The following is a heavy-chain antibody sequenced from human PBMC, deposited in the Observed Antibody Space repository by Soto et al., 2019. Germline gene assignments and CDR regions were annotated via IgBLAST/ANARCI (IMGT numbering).Heavy chain of an antibody. Sequence: GGSLRLSCAASGFTFSSYAMHWVRQAPGKGLEWVAVISFDGSNKYCADSVKGRFTISRDNSKNTLYLQMNSLRADDTAVYYCARDKYQDGYNPLFHYWRQGTLVTVSS. J-gene: IGHJ4*02. CDR2: ISFDGSNK. CDR1: GFTFSSYA. CDR3: ARDKYQDGYNPLFHY. V-gene: IGHV3-30-3*01. D-gene: IGHD5-12*01.